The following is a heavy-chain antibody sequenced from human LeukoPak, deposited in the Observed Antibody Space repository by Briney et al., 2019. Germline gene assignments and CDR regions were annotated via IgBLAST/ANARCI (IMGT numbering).Heavy chain of an antibody. J-gene: IGHJ4*02. V-gene: IGHV4-59*01. CDR1: GGSISSYY. Sequence: SETLSLTCTVSGGSISSYYWSWIRQPPGKGLEWIGYIYYSGNTNYNPSLKSRVTISVDTSKNQFSLKLSSVTAADTAVYYCARVAVDTFDYWGQGTLGTVSS. D-gene: IGHD6-19*01. CDR3: ARVAVDTFDY. CDR2: IYYSGNT.